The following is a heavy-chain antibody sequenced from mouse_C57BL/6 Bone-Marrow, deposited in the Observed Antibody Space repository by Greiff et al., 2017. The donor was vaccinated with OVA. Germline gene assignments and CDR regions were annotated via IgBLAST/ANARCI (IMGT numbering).Heavy chain of an antibody. V-gene: IGHV1-59*01. D-gene: IGHD1-1*01. CDR2: IDPSDSYT. Sequence: VQLQQPGAELVRPGTSVKLSCKASGYTFTSYWMHWVKQRPGQGLEWIGVIDPSDSYTNYNQKFKGKATLTVDTSSSTAYMQLSSLTSEDSAVYYCALGLIYYDGSSYSYYFDYWGQGTTLTVSS. CDR1: GYTFTSYW. CDR3: ALGLIYYDGSSYSYYFDY. J-gene: IGHJ2*01.